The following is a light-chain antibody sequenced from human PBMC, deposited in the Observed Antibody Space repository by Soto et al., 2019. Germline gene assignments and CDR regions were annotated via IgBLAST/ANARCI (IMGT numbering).Light chain of an antibody. CDR1: QSISSY. Sequence: DIHMTDSPSSLSASVLYRVTITCLASQSISSYLNWYQEKPGKAPKLLIYAASSLQSGVPSRFSGSGSGTDFTLTISSLQPEDFATYYCQQSYSTPITFGQGTRLEIK. CDR2: AAS. CDR3: QQSYSTPIT. J-gene: IGKJ5*01. V-gene: IGKV1-39*01.